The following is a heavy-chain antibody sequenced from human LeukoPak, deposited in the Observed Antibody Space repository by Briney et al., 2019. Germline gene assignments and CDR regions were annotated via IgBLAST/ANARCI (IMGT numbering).Heavy chain of an antibody. Sequence: GASVKVSCKASGSIFNSYGIGWVRQAPGQGLEWMGWINVYNGNTNYAQKFQGRVTMTTDTSTSTAYMEMRSLRSDDTAVYYCARDVGNYYDSSGYTFEHWGQGTLVTVSS. CDR2: INVYNGNT. J-gene: IGHJ4*02. CDR3: ARDVGNYYDSSGYTFEH. D-gene: IGHD3-22*01. CDR1: GSIFNSYG. V-gene: IGHV1-18*01.